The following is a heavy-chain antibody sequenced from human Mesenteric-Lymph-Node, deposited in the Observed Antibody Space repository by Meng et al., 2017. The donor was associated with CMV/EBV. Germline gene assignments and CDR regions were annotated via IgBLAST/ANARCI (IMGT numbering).Heavy chain of an antibody. Sequence: SCAASGFIFSDYYMSWIRQAPGKGLEWVSYISSSGSSVVYADSVKGRFTISRDNAENSLYLQMNGLRAEDTAVYYCARWLQLYSGVFDYWGQGTLVTVSS. D-gene: IGHD6-19*01. J-gene: IGHJ4*02. CDR1: GFIFSDYY. V-gene: IGHV3-11*01. CDR3: ARWLQLYSGVFDY. CDR2: ISSSGSSV.